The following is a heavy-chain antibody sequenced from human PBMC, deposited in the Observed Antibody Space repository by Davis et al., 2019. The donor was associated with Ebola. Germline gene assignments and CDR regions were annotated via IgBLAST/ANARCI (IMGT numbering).Heavy chain of an antibody. Sequence: SVKVSCKASGGTFSSYAISWVRQAPGQGLEWMGGIIPIFGTANYAQKFQGRVTITADKSTSTAYMELSSLRSEDTAVYYCAAVLRFLEWPKPHYYGMDVWGQGTTVTVSS. J-gene: IGHJ6*02. CDR1: GGTFSSYA. V-gene: IGHV1-69*06. CDR3: AAVLRFLEWPKPHYYGMDV. D-gene: IGHD3-3*01. CDR2: IIPIFGTA.